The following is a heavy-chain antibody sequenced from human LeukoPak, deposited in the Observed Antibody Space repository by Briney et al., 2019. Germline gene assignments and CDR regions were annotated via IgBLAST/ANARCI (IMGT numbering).Heavy chain of an antibody. J-gene: IGHJ3*02. CDR2: INHSGST. D-gene: IGHD3-9*01. CDR3: ATGGDILTGYYSDAFDI. V-gene: IGHV4-34*01. Sequence: XXKGXXXIGEINHSGSTNYNPSLKSRVTISVDTSKNQFSLKLSSVTAADTPVYYCATGGDILTGYYSDAFDIWGQGTMVTVSS.